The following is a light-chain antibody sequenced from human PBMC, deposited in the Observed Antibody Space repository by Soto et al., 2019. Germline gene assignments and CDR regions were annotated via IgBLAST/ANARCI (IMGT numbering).Light chain of an antibody. J-gene: IGLJ1*01. Sequence: QSVLTQPPSVSGAPGQRVTISCTGSSSNIGAGYDVHWYQQLPGTAPKLLIYGNSNRPSGVPDRFSGSKSGTSVSLAITGLQSDDQADYECQSYDSSLSGYVFGTGTKLTVL. CDR3: QSYDSSLSGYV. CDR2: GNS. V-gene: IGLV1-40*01. CDR1: SSNIGAGYD.